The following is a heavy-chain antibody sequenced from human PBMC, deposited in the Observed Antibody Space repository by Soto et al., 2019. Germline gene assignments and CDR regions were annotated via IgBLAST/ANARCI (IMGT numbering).Heavy chain of an antibody. CDR1: GFTVSSNY. Sequence: EVQLVESGGGLIQPGGSLRLSCAASGFTVSSNYMSWVRQAPGKGVEWVSVIYSGGSTYYADSVKGRFTISRDNSKNTLYLQMNSLRAEDTAVYYCARDGYYDSHDAFDIWGQGTMVTVSS. D-gene: IGHD3-22*01. V-gene: IGHV3-53*01. CDR3: ARDGYYDSHDAFDI. CDR2: IYSGGST. J-gene: IGHJ3*02.